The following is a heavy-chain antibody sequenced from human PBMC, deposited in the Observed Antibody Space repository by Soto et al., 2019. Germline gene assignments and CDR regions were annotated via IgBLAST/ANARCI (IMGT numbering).Heavy chain of an antibody. CDR3: ARYSGYSSCWYHFDY. Sequence: PSEPLSHTNTVAGGTIRSYYWSWIRQQPGKGLEWIGYTYYSGSTNYNPSLKSRITISIDTSKNQFSLRLSSVTAADTAVYYCARYSGYSSCWYHFDYWGQGTLVTVSS. V-gene: IGHV4-59*08. CDR1: GGTIRSYY. J-gene: IGHJ4*02. CDR2: TYYSGST. D-gene: IGHD6-19*01.